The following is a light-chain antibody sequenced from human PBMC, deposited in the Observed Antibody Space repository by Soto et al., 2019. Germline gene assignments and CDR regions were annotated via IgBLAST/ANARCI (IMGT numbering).Light chain of an antibody. CDR2: DAS. Sequence: EFVLTQSPGTLSLSPGERATLSCRASQTVRNNYLAWYQQKPGQAPRLLIYDASSRATGIPDRFSGGGSGTDFTLPISRLEPEDFAVYYCHQYNFWPTFGQGTKVEIK. CDR1: QTVRNNY. J-gene: IGKJ1*01. CDR3: HQYNFWPT. V-gene: IGKV3-20*01.